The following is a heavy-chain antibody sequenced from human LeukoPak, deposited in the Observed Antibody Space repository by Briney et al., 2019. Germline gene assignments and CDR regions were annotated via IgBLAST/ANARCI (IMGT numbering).Heavy chain of an antibody. D-gene: IGHD3-3*01. CDR2: ISGSGDST. J-gene: IGHJ4*02. CDR3: AKRLSFGVAIGDFDY. Sequence: GGSLRLSCAASGFTFSDYYMSWIRQAPGKGLEWVSAISGSGDSTYYADSVKGRFTISRDSSMETLYLQMNSLRAEDTATYFCAKRLSFGVAIGDFDYWGQGTLVTVSS. CDR1: GFTFSDYY. V-gene: IGHV3-23*01.